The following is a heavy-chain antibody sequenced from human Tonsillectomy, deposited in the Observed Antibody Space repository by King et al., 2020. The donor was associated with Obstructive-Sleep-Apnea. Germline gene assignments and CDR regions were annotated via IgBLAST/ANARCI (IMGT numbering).Heavy chain of an antibody. V-gene: IGHV4-59*01. J-gene: IGHJ4*02. CDR2: IFYSGDT. CDR3: ARGGSSGYYRDPFDY. CDR1: GGSIRSYY. Sequence: VQLQESGPGLVKPSETLSLTCTGSGGSIRSYYWSWIRQPPGKGLGGVWYIFYSGDTNFNPSLKSRVPLSVDTSKNQFSLKLSSVTAADTAVYYCARGGSSGYYRDPFDYWGQGTLVTVSS. D-gene: IGHD3-22*01.